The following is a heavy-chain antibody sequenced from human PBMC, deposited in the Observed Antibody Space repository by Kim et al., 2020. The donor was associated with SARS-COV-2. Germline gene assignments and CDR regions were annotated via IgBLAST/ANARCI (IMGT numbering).Heavy chain of an antibody. Sequence: GGSLRLSCAASGFTVSSNYMSWVRQAPWKGLEWVSVIYSGGSTYYADSVKGRFTISRDNSKNTLYLQMNSLRAEDTAVYYCARDIGKHYGPPYGMDVWGQRTTVTVSS. CDR3: ARDIGKHYGPPYGMDV. CDR1: GFTVSSNY. CDR2: IYSGGST. J-gene: IGHJ6*02. V-gene: IGHV3-53*01. D-gene: IGHD3-10*01.